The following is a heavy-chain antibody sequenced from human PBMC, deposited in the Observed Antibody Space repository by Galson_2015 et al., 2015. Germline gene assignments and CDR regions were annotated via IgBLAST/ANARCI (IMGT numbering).Heavy chain of an antibody. CDR3: GRVLPLAGIFVVDY. CDR2: VNTDGSTT. D-gene: IGHD6-19*01. CDR1: GFTFSSYW. J-gene: IGHJ4*02. V-gene: IGHV3-74*01. Sequence: SLRLSCAASGFTFSSYWMYWVRQAPGKGLVWVSRVNTDGSTTSYADSVKGRFTISRDNAKNALYLQMNSLRAEDTAVYYCGRVLPLAGIFVVDYWGQRTRVTVSS.